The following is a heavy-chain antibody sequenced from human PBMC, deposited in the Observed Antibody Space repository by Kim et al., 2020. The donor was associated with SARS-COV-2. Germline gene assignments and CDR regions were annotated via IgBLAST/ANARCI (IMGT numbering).Heavy chain of an antibody. V-gene: IGHV1-18*01. D-gene: IGHD4-17*01. CDR3: ARGAYGDVSFDY. J-gene: IGHJ4*02. Sequence: TKYGQKAKGRVIMTTDTSTNTAYMELWSLRSDDTAMYYCARGAYGDVSFDYWGQGTLVTVSS. CDR2: T.